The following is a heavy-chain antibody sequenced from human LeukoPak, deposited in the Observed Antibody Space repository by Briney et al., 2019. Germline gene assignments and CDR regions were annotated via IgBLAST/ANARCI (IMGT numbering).Heavy chain of an antibody. J-gene: IGHJ4*02. Sequence: ASVKVSCNASGYSFTSYDINWVRQAPGQGLEWMGWVNPKSGNTGYKQKFQARVTITRDTSISAAYMELSSLTSDDTAVYFCARGLPLGYCTYGVCYPPKHFDFWGQGTLVTVSS. CDR2: VNPKSGNT. CDR3: ARGLPLGYCTYGVCYPPKHFDF. D-gene: IGHD2-8*01. V-gene: IGHV1-8*03. CDR1: GYSFTSYD.